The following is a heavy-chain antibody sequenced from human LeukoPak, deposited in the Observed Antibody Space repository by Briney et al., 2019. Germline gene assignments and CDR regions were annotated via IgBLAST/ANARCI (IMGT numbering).Heavy chain of an antibody. D-gene: IGHD3/OR15-3a*01. CDR1: GYSVTTYW. Sequence: GESPKISCQGSGYSVTTYWIGWVRQMPRKGLEWIGIIYPGDSDTRYRPSFQGQVTISADKSIGTAYLQWSSLKASDTALYYCARQAGSRIGLFDYWGQGTLVTVSS. V-gene: IGHV5-51*01. CDR2: IYPGDSDT. J-gene: IGHJ4*02. CDR3: ARQAGSRIGLFDY.